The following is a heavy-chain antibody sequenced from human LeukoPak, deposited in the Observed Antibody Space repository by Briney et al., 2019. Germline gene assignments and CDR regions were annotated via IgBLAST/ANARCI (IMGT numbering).Heavy chain of an antibody. CDR2: INHSGST. CDR3: ASLGNIAAAGTDFDY. J-gene: IGHJ4*02. V-gene: IGHV4-34*01. Sequence: SETLSLTCAVYGGSFSGYYWSWIRQPPGKGLEWIGEINHSGSTNYNPSLKSRVTISVDTSKNQFSLKLGSVTAADTAVYYCASLGNIAAAGTDFDYWGQGTLVTVSS. D-gene: IGHD6-13*01. CDR1: GGSFSGYY.